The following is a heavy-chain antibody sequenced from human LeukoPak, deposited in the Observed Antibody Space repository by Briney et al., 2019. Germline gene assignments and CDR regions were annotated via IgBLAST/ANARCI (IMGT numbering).Heavy chain of an antibody. CDR1: GFTFSSYG. Sequence: PGGSLRLSCAASGFTFSSYGMHWVRQAPGKGLEWVAVIWYDGSNKYYADSVKGRFTISRDNSKNTLYLQMNSLRAEDTAVYYCARVGSPIAAAGTVYWGQGTLVTVSS. V-gene: IGHV3-33*01. D-gene: IGHD6-13*01. CDR3: ARVGSPIAAAGTVY. J-gene: IGHJ4*02. CDR2: IWYDGSNK.